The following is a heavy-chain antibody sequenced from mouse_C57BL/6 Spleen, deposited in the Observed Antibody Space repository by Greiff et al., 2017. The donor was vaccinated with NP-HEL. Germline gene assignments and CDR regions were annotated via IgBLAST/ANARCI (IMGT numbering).Heavy chain of an antibody. D-gene: IGHD1-1*01. V-gene: IGHV1-82*01. CDR3: ARGGGYYYGSSPYYYAMDY. Sequence: QVQLQQSGPELVKPGASVKISCKASGYAFSSSWMNWVKQRPGKGLEWIGRIYPGDGDTNYNGKFKGKATLTADKSSSTAYMQLSSLTSEDSAVYFCARGGGYYYGSSPYYYAMDYWGQGTSVTVSS. CDR1: GYAFSSSW. CDR2: IYPGDGDT. J-gene: IGHJ4*01.